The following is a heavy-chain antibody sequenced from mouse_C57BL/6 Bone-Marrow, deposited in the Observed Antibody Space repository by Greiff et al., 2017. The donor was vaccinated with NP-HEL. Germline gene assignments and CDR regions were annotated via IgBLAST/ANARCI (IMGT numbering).Heavy chain of an antibody. CDR1: GYTFTSYG. CDR2: IYPRSGNT. V-gene: IGHV1-81*01. D-gene: IGHD2-4*01. Sequence: VQGVESGAELARPGASVKLSCKASGYTFTSYGISWVKQRTGQGLEWIGEIYPRSGNTYYKEKFKGKATLTADKSSSTAYMELRSLTSEDSAVYFCARLRGLPAWFAYWGQGTLVTVSA. CDR3: ARLRGLPAWFAY. J-gene: IGHJ3*01.